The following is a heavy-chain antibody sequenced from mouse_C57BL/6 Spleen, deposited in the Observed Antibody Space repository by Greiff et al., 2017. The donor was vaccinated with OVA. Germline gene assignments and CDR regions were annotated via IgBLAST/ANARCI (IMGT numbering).Heavy chain of an antibody. CDR1: GFSLTSYG. CDR2: IWSGGST. CDR3: ARNPKYYGSSYGYFDV. Sequence: VKLMESGPGLVQPSQSLSITCTVSGFSLTSYGVHWVRQSPGKGLEWLGVIWSGGSTDYNAAFISRLSISKDNSKSQVFFKMNRLQADDTAIYYCARNPKYYGSSYGYFDVWGTGTTVTVSS. D-gene: IGHD1-1*01. V-gene: IGHV2-2*01. J-gene: IGHJ1*03.